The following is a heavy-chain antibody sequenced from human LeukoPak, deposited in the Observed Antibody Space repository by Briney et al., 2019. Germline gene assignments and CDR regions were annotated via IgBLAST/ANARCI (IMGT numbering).Heavy chain of an antibody. CDR1: GFTFSSYA. CDR2: ISGSGGST. J-gene: IGHJ6*02. D-gene: IGHD1-1*01. CDR3: ARRQIQYYYYGVDV. Sequence: GGSLRPSCAASGFTFSSYAMSWVRQAPGKGLEWVSAISGSGGSTYYADSVKGRFTISRDNSKNTLYLQMSSLRAEDTAVYYCARRQIQYYYYGVDVWGQGTTVTVSS. V-gene: IGHV3-23*01.